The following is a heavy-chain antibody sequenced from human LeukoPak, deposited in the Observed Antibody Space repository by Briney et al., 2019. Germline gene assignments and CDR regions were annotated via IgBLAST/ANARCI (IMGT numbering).Heavy chain of an antibody. CDR3: ARGPYCTNDVCYGLRPNWFDP. CDR2: IDHSGST. CDR1: GGSFSGYY. V-gene: IGHV4-34*01. D-gene: IGHD2-8*01. J-gene: IGHJ5*02. Sequence: SETLSLTCAVYGGSFSGYYWSWIRQPPGKGLEWIGEIDHSGSTNYNPSLKSRVTISVDTSKNQFSLKLSSVTAADTAVYYCARGPYCTNDVCYGLRPNWFDPWGQGTLVTVSS.